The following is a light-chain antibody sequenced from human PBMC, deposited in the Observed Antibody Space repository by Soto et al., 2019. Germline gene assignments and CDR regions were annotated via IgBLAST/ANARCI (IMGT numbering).Light chain of an antibody. CDR3: QQFYSYPLT. V-gene: IGKV1-8*01. CDR1: QDVSMY. J-gene: IGKJ3*01. Sequence: AIRMTQSPSSLSASTGDRVTITCRASQDVSMYLAWYQQKPGKAPKLLISATSALQNGVPSRFSGSCSATDFTLTIRSLQPEDFATYYCQQFYSYPLTVGPGTKVHV. CDR2: ATS.